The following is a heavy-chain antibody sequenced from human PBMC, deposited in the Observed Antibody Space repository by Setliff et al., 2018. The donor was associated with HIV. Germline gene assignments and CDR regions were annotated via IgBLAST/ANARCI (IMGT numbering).Heavy chain of an antibody. CDR1: GGSISGYY. D-gene: IGHD3-3*01. V-gene: IGHV4-59*01. CDR2: IYYSGRT. CDR3: ARGLMSYNFWGGRNDYHYMDV. Sequence: PSETLSLTCSVSGGSISGYYWNWIRQPPGKGLEWIGCIYYSGRTTYNSSLKSRVTISLDTFKKQFSLKLNSVTAADTAVYYCARGLMSYNFWGGRNDYHYMDVWGKGTTVTVSS. J-gene: IGHJ6*03.